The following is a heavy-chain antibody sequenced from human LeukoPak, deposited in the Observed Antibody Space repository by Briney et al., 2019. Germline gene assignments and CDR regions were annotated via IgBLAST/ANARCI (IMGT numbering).Heavy chain of an antibody. CDR1: GGSISSYY. CDR3: ARGHSSGHYYDY. J-gene: IGHJ4*02. D-gene: IGHD3-22*01. Sequence: SENLSLTCTASGGSISSYYWNWIRQSAGKRLEWIGRIYASGRTDYNPSLKSRVTMSVDTSKNQFSLKVTYVTAADTAVYYCARGHSSGHYYDYWGQGTLVTVSS. V-gene: IGHV4-4*07. CDR2: IYASGRT.